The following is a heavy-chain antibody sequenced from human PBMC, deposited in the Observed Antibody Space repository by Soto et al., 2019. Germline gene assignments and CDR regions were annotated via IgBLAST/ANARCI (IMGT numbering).Heavy chain of an antibody. Sequence: SGPTLVNPTQTLTLTCTFSGFSLSGNGVGVAWIRQAPGKALEWLAVIHWNDANHYSPSLNSRLTVTKDTSEHQVVLTLTNMDSVDTGTYYCAHRLVGVGLDSWGQGTLVTVSS. D-gene: IGHD1-26*01. CDR1: GFSLSGNGVG. CDR2: IHWNDAN. CDR3: AHRLVGVGLDS. J-gene: IGHJ4*02. V-gene: IGHV2-5*01.